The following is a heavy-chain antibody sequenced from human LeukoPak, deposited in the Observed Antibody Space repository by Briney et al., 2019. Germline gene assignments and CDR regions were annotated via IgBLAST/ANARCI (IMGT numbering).Heavy chain of an antibody. CDR3: ARCRSTSCPLDY. J-gene: IGHJ4*02. Sequence: PSETLSLTCAVYGGSFSGYYWSWIRQPPGKGLGWIGEINHSGSTNYDPSLKSRVTISVDTPKNQFSLKLSSVTAADTAVYYCARCRSTSCPLDYWGQGTLVTVSS. CDR2: INHSGST. V-gene: IGHV4-34*01. CDR1: GGSFSGYY. D-gene: IGHD2-2*01.